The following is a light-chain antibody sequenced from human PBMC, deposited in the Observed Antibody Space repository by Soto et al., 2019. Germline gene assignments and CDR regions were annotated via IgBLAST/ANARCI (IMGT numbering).Light chain of an antibody. CDR3: QQFKSYPIT. CDR2: AAS. V-gene: IGKV1-5*01. Sequence: DVQMTQSPSTLSASVVDRATITCRASQIISSWLAWYQQKPGKAPKVLIYAASTWQNGVPSTFSGSGSRTEFTLTISSLQPEDFGTYYCQQFKSYPITFGQGTRLEIK. CDR1: QIISSW. J-gene: IGKJ5*01.